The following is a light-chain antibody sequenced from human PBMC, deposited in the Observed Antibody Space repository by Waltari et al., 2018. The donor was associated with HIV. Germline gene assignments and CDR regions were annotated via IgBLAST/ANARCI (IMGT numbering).Light chain of an antibody. J-gene: IGLJ2*01. CDR2: RNH. Sequence: QSVLTQPPSASGTLGQGVTISCFGSSSNIGTNTVNWYQHLPGAAPKLIIFRNHQRPSGVPGRFSGSQSGTSAFLTITGLLPGDEATYYCAAWDASLHVVFGGGTQLTVL. V-gene: IGLV1-44*01. CDR1: SSNIGTNT. CDR3: AAWDASLHVV.